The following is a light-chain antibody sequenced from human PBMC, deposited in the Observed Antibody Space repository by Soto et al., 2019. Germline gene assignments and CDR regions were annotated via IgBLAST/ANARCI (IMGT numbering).Light chain of an antibody. CDR3: SSYTSSSTPYV. CDR1: SSDVGGYNY. Sequence: QSVLTQPASVSGSPGQSITISCTGTSSDVGGYNYVSWYQQHPGKAPKLMIYEVSNRPSGVSNRFSGSKSGNTASLTISGLQAEYEDDYYCSSYTSSSTPYVFGTGTKVTVL. CDR2: EVS. V-gene: IGLV2-14*01. J-gene: IGLJ1*01.